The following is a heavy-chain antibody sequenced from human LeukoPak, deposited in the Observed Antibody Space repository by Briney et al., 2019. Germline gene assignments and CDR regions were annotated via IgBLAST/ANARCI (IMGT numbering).Heavy chain of an antibody. CDR3: VRDFGGRVISYGMDV. CDR1: GFTLRTYW. Sequence: GGSLRLSCVASGFTLRTYWMHWVRPAPGQGLVWVSRIKSDDRGTTHADSVKGRFTISRDNAKHSVYVKMSSVRVAATAVYYCVRDFGGRVISYGMDVCGEGNT. CDR2: IKSDDRGT. J-gene: IGHJ6*01. V-gene: IGHV3-74*01. D-gene: IGHD3-3*01.